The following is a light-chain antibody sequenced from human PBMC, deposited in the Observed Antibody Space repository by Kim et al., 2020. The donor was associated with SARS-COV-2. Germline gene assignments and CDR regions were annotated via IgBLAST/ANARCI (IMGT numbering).Light chain of an antibody. J-gene: IGLJ2*01. V-gene: IGLV3-1*01. CDR3: QAWDSSTDVV. CDR2: QDS. Sequence: VHPGQTASLTCSGDKLGDKYACWYQQKPGQSPVLVIYQDSKRPSGIPERFSGSNSGNTATLTISGTQAMDEADYYCQAWDSSTDVVFGGGTQLTVL. CDR1: KLGDKY.